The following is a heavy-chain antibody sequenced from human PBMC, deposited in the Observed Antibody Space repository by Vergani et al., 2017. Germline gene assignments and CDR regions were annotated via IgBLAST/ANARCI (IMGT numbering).Heavy chain of an antibody. D-gene: IGHD4-11*01. CDR1: GFTFRNAW. J-gene: IGHJ4*02. V-gene: IGHV3-15*01. Sequence: EVQLVESGGGLVKPGGSLRLSCAASGFTFRNAWMSWVRQAPGKGLEWVGRIKSKIDGGATDYAAPVKGRFTISRDDSKNTLYLQMNSLKTEDTALYYCSTEGATYSNSPVWGQGTLVTVSS. CDR2: IKSKIDGGAT. CDR3: STEGATYSNSPV.